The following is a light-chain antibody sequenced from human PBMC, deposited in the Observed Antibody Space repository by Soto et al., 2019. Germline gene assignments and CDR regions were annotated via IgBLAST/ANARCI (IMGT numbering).Light chain of an antibody. CDR1: QSVSSN. J-gene: IGKJ2*01. Sequence: EIVMTQSPATLSVSPGERATLSCRASQSVSSNLAWYQQKPGQAPRLLIYGASTRATGIPARFSGSGSGTDFTLTISSLQSEDFAVYYCQQYNNWPPYTFGKGPKLEIK. V-gene: IGKV3-15*01. CDR3: QQYNNWPPYT. CDR2: GAS.